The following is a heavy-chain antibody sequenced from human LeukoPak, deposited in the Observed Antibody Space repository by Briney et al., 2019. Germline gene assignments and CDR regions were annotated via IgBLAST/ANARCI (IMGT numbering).Heavy chain of an antibody. CDR3: ARDHTYYYDSSGYSDY. Sequence: ASVKVSCKASGYTFTSYAMNWVRQAPGLGLEWMGWINTNTRNPTYAQGFTGRFVFSLDTSVSTAYLQISSLKAEDTAVYYCARDHTYYYDSSGYSDYWGQGTLVTVSS. CDR2: INTNTRNP. CDR1: GYTFTSYA. V-gene: IGHV7-4-1*02. J-gene: IGHJ4*02. D-gene: IGHD3-22*01.